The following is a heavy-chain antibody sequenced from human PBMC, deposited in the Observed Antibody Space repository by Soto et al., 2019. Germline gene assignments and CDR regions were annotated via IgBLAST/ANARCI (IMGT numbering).Heavy chain of an antibody. CDR1: GGTFSSYA. CDR3: ASSEPPVVPAAITYYFDY. V-gene: IGHV1-69*13. Sequence: SVKVSCKASGGTFSSYAISWVRQAPGQGLEWMGGIIPIFGTANYAQKFQGRVTITADESTSTAYMELSSLRSEDTAVYYCASSEPPVVPAAITYYFDYWGQGTLVTVSS. J-gene: IGHJ4*02. D-gene: IGHD2-2*01. CDR2: IIPIFGTA.